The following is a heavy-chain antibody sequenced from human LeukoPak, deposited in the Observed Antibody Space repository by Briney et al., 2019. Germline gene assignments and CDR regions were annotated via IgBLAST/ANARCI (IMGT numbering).Heavy chain of an antibody. CDR3: ARDIAAGNLFDP. V-gene: IGHV4-61*02. CDR2: IYTSGST. CDR1: GGSISSGSYY. Sequence: PSETLSLTCTVSGGSISSGSYYWSWIRQPAGKGLEWIGRIYTSGSTNYNPSLKSRVTISVDTSKNQFSLKLSSVTAADTAVYYCARDIAAGNLFDPWGQGTLVTVSS. J-gene: IGHJ5*02. D-gene: IGHD6-19*01.